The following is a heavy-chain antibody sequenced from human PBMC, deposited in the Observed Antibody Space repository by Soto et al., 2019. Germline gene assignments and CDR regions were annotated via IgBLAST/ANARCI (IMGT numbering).Heavy chain of an antibody. D-gene: IGHD5-12*01. CDR1: GFTFSSYG. CDR2: ISYDGSNK. Sequence: PGGSLRLSCAASGFTFSSYGMHWVRQAPGKGLEWVAVISYDGSNKYYADSVKGRFTISRDNAKNSLYLQMNNLRAEDTAVYFCARSEVARPYYSDYWGQGTLVTVSS. J-gene: IGHJ4*02. CDR3: ARSEVARPYYSDY. V-gene: IGHV3-30*03.